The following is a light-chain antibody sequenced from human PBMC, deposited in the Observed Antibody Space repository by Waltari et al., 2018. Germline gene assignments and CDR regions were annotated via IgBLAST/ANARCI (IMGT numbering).Light chain of an antibody. V-gene: IGLV2-11*01. CDR3: CSYAGSYSWV. J-gene: IGLJ3*02. Sequence: QSALTQPRSVSGAPGQSVTISCPGPSSDVGGYNYVSWNQQHPGQAPNLMIFDVSKRPSGVPDRFSGSKSGNTASLTISGLQAEDEAYYYCCSYAGSYSWVFGGGTKLTVL. CDR1: SSDVGGYNY. CDR2: DVS.